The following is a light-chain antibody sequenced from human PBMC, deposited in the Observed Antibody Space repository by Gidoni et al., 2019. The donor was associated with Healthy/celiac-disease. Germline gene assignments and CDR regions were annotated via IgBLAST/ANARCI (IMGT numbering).Light chain of an antibody. CDR1: SSDVGSYNL. CDR2: EGR. CDR3: CSYAGSVV. V-gene: IGLV2-23*01. J-gene: IGLJ2*01. Sequence: QSALTQPASVSGSPGQSITISCTGTSSDVGSYNLVSWYQQHPGKAPKLMIYEGRKRPSGVSKRFSGSKSGNTASLTISGLQAEDEADYYCCSYAGSVVFGGGTKLTVL.